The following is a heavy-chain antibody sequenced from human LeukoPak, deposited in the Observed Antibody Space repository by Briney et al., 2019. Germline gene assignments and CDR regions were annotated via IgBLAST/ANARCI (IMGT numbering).Heavy chain of an antibody. D-gene: IGHD3-3*01. V-gene: IGHV3-48*04. J-gene: IGHJ4*02. Sequence: PGGSLRLSCAASGFTFSSYSMNWVRQAPGKGLEWVSYISSSSSTIYYADSVKGRFTISRDNAKNSLYLQMNSLRAEDTAVYYCARSPVAEWLPRPPYYFDYWGQGTLVTVSS. CDR1: GFTFSSYS. CDR2: ISSSSSTI. CDR3: ARSPVAEWLPRPPYYFDY.